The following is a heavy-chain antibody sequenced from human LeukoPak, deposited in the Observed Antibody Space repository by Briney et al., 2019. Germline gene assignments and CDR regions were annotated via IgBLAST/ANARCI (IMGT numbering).Heavy chain of an antibody. V-gene: IGHV1-3*01. J-gene: IGHJ6*04. Sequence: GASVKVSCKASGYTFTSYAMHWVRQAPGQRLEWMGWINAGNGNTKYSQKFQGRVTITRDTSASTAYMELSSLRSEDTAVYYCARDAFGELYDYYYYGMDVWGKGTTVTVSS. CDR1: GYTFTSYA. CDR3: ARDAFGELYDYYYYGMDV. CDR2: INAGNGNT. D-gene: IGHD3-10*01.